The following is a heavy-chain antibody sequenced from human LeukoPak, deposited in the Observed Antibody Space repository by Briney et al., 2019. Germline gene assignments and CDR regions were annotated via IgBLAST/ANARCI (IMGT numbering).Heavy chain of an antibody. V-gene: IGHV4-59*01. CDR1: GGSLSSFY. D-gene: IGHD5-24*01. Sequence: KPSETLFPTRTCPGGSLSSFYWSWIRQPPGKGMGWNGYIYYSGSTNYNPSLKSRVTISVDKSKNQFSLKLSSVTAADTAVYYCARNDGRGGYTLAGWGQGTMVTVSS. CDR3: ARNDGRGGYTLAG. J-gene: IGHJ3*01. CDR2: IYYSGST.